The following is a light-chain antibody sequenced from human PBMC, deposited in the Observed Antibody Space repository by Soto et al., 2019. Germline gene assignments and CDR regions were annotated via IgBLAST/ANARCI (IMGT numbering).Light chain of an antibody. CDR2: GVS. V-gene: IGKV3-20*01. Sequence: IVLTQSPGTLSLSPGERATLSCRASQSVSSGFLAWYQQKPGQAPRLFIYGVSSRATGIPDRFSGSGSGTDFTLTISRLEPEDFAVYYCQQYGTSPLTFGGGTKVEIK. CDR3: QQYGTSPLT. CDR1: QSVSSGF. J-gene: IGKJ4*01.